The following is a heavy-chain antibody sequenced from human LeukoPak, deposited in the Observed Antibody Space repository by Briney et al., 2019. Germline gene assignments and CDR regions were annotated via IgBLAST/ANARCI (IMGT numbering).Heavy chain of an antibody. CDR2: IYHSGST. J-gene: IGHJ4*02. V-gene: IGHV4-38-2*01. CDR1: GYSISSGYY. Sequence: SETLSLTCAVSGYSISSGYYWGWIRQPPGKGLEWIGSIYHSGSTYYNPSPKSRVTISVDTSKNQFSLKLSSVTAADTAVYYCARLPLHSYFDYWGQGTLVTVSS. CDR3: ARLPLHSYFDY.